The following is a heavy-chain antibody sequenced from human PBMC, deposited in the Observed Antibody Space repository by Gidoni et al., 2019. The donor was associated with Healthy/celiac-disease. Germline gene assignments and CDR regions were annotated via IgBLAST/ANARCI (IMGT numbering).Heavy chain of an antibody. CDR2: TRNKATSYTT. CDR3: ARGGDGPETYFDL. J-gene: IGHJ2*01. Sequence: EGQLVESGGGLVQPGGSLRLACAASGFTFRHHYMDWVLQAPGKGLDLVGRTRNKATSYTTEYAASVKGRFTISSDDSKNSLYLQMNSLRTEDTAVYYCARGGDGPETYFDLWGRGTLVTVSS. CDR1: GFTFRHHY. V-gene: IGHV3-72*01.